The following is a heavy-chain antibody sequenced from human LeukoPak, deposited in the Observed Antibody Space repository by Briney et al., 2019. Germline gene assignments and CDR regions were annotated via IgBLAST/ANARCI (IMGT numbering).Heavy chain of an antibody. Sequence: SETLSLTCAVYGGSFSGYYWSWIRQPPGQGLEWIGYTYHSGGTNYNPSLKSRVTISLDTSKNQFSLKLSSVTAADTAVYYCARVGTYYRSLDSWGQGTLVTVSS. D-gene: IGHD3-10*01. CDR2: TYHSGGT. CDR1: GGSFSGYY. CDR3: ARVGTYYRSLDS. J-gene: IGHJ4*02. V-gene: IGHV4-59*01.